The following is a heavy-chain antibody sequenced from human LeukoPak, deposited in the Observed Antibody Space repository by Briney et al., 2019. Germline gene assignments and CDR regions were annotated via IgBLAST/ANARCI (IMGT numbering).Heavy chain of an antibody. CDR3: ARHVGVGCTSCYGDWFDP. CDR2: IYPGDSDT. J-gene: IGHJ5*02. CDR1: GYSFTSYW. D-gene: IGHD2-2*01. Sequence: GESLKISCKSSGYSFTSYWIGWVRQMPGKGLEWMGIIYPGDSDTRYSPSFQGQVTISADKSISTAYLQWSSLKASDTAMYYCARHVGVGCTSCYGDWFDPWGQGTLVTVSS. V-gene: IGHV5-51*01.